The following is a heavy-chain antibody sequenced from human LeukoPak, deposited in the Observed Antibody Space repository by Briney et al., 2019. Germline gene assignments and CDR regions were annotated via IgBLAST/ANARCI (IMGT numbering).Heavy chain of an antibody. V-gene: IGHV3-74*01. CDR1: GFAFSSYW. CDR3: ARPQPYSGYDYDY. Sequence: GGSLRLSCAASGFAFSSYWMHWVRQAPGKGLVWVSRINGDGSSTDYADSVKGRFTISRDNAKNSLYLQMNSLRAEDTAVYYCARPQPYSGYDYDYWGQGTLVTVSS. J-gene: IGHJ4*02. D-gene: IGHD5-12*01. CDR2: INGDGSST.